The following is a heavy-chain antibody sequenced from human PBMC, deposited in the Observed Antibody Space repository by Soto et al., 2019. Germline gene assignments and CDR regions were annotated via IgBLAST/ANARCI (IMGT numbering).Heavy chain of an antibody. V-gene: IGHV1-18*01. CDR1: GYPFGGYA. D-gene: IGHD4-17*01. CDR2: VSAHTGDS. Sequence: QVQLVQSGAEVKKPGASVKVSRKASGYPFGGYAIGWVRQAPGQGLEWMGWVSAHTGDSGYAQRFQGRVTLTTETSTSTAYMELRGLRSDDTAVYYCARPSTSYGDYGWSLAYWGQGTLVTVSS. J-gene: IGHJ4*02. CDR3: ARPSTSYGDYGWSLAY.